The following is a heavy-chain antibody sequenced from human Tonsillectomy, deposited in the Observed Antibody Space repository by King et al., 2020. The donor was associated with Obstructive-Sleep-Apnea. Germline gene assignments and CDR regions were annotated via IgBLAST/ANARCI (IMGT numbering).Heavy chain of an antibody. CDR3: AREGPDSGSYYYFDY. V-gene: IGHV3-30*04. J-gene: IGHJ4*02. CDR1: GFTFSSYA. D-gene: IGHD1-26*01. CDR2: ISYDGSNK. Sequence: QLVQSGGGVVQPGRSLRLSCAASGFTFSSYAMHWVRQAPGKGLEWVAVISYDGSNKYYADSVKGRFTISRDNSKNTLYLQMNSLRAEDTAVYYCAREGPDSGSYYYFDYWGQGTLVTVSS.